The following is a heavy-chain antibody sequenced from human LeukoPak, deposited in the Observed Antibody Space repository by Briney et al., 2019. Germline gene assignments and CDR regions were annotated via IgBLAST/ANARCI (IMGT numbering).Heavy chain of an antibody. CDR3: TKDGDGMDV. CDR1: GFTFCDYY. Sequence: GGSLRLSCAASGFTFCDYYMSWIRQAPGRGLEWISYISRSGSYTNYADSVKGRFTISRDNAKNSLFLQKNRLRADDTAVYYCTKDGDGMDVWGQGTTVTASS. J-gene: IGHJ6*02. CDR2: ISRSGSYT. D-gene: IGHD3-16*01. V-gene: IGHV3-11*05.